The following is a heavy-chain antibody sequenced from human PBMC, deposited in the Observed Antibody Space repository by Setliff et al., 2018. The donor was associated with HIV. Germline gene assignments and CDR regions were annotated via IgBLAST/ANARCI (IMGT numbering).Heavy chain of an antibody. Sequence: ASVKVSCKASGYTFTNYDINWVRQATGQGLEWMGCMNPDSGNTGYAQKFQGRVTITRDTSISTAYMELSSLRPEDTAVYYCARDIGLSNWGQGTLVTVSS. V-gene: IGHV1-8*03. CDR3: ARDIGLSN. CDR2: MNPDSGNT. D-gene: IGHD2-21*02. CDR1: GYTFTNYD. J-gene: IGHJ4*02.